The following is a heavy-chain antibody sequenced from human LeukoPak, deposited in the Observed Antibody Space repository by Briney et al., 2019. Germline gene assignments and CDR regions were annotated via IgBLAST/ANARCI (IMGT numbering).Heavy chain of an antibody. CDR1: GFTFSSYW. Sequence: GGSLRLSCAASGFTFSSYWMHWVRQAPGKGLEWVSSISSSSSYIYYADSVKGRFTISRDNSKNTLYLQMNSLRAEDTAVYYCAKGRPLSSSWYRPTDDAFDIWGQGTMVTVSS. D-gene: IGHD6-13*01. J-gene: IGHJ3*02. CDR3: AKGRPLSSSWYRPTDDAFDI. CDR2: ISSSSSYI. V-gene: IGHV3-21*04.